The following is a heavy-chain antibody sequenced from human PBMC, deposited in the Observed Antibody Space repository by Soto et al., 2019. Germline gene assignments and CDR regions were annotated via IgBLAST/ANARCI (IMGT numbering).Heavy chain of an antibody. J-gene: IGHJ6*02. CDR2: ISSSSSTI. D-gene: IGHD3-3*01. CDR1: GFTFSSYS. V-gene: IGHV3-48*02. Sequence: EVQLVESGGGLVQPGGSLRLSCAASGFTFSSYSMNWVRQAPGKGLEWVSYISSSSSTIYYADSVKGRFTISRDNAKNSLYLKMNSLRDEDTAVYYCARLLYDFWGGYYRRGPLDVWGQGTTVTVSS. CDR3: ARLLYDFWGGYYRRGPLDV.